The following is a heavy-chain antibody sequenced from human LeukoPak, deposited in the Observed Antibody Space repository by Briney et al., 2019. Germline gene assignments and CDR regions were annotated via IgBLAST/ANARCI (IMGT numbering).Heavy chain of an antibody. CDR1: GGPVSGNY. J-gene: IGHJ4*02. V-gene: IGHV4-59*02. Sequence: SETLSLTCNVSGGPVSGNYWSWIRQPPGKGLEWIGYISYSGSTNYNPSLKSRITMSVDTSKNQFSLKLSSVTSADTAVYYCARTPPCSSTSCYILDYWGQGTLVTVSS. CDR3: ARTPPCSSTSCYILDY. CDR2: ISYSGST. D-gene: IGHD2-2*02.